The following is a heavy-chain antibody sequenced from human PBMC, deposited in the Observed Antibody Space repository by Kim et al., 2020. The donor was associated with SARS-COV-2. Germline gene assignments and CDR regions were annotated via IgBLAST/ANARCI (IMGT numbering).Heavy chain of an antibody. D-gene: IGHD2-8*01. CDR3: ARTGPCTNGVCYMLGGGIDN. Sequence: ASVKVSCKASGYTFTGYYMHWVRQAPGQGLEWMGWINPNSGGTNYAQKFQGRVTMTRDTSISTAYMELGRLRSDDTAVYYCARTGPCTNGVCYMLGGGIDNRGHVTQVNVSS. CDR1: GYTFTGYY. CDR2: INPNSGGT. V-gene: IGHV1-2*02. J-gene: IGHJ4*01.